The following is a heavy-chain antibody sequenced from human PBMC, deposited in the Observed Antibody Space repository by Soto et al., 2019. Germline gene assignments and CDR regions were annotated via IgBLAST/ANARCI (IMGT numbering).Heavy chain of an antibody. V-gene: IGHV4-34*01. J-gene: IGHJ4*02. CDR3: ARGEEGLGATY. D-gene: IGHD5-12*01. CDR1: GGYLSGYY. CDR2: IKDGGRT. Sequence: QVQLQQWGAGLLKPSETMSLNCAVNGGYLSGYYWSWIRQPPGKGLEWIGEIKDGGRTNYSPSLKSRATISSDTPNNQFSLRLCSLTAADTGVYYCARGEEGLGATYWDQGTRVTFSS.